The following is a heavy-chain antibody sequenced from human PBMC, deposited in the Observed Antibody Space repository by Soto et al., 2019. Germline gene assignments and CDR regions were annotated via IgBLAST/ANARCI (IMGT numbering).Heavy chain of an antibody. CDR1: GYSFTSYW. Sequence: PGESLKISCKGSGYSFTSYWIGWVRQMPGKGLEWMGITYPGDSDTRYSPSFQGQVTISADKSISTAYLQWSSLKASDTAMYYCARRIRFGGRERGAYYYYGMDVWGQGXTVTVYS. J-gene: IGHJ6*02. CDR2: TYPGDSDT. V-gene: IGHV5-51*01. CDR3: ARRIRFGGRERGAYYYYGMDV. D-gene: IGHD2-15*01.